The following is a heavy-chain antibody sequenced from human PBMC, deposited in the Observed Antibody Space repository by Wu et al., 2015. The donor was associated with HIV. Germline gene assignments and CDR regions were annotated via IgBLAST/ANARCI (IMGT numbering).Heavy chain of an antibody. CDR1: GYIFTSYD. J-gene: IGHJ4*02. V-gene: IGHV1-69*01. Sequence: QVQLVQSGAEVKKPGASVKVSCKASGYIFTSYDISWVRQAPGQGLEWMGGIIPIFGTANYAQKFQGRVTITTDESTSTAYMELSSLRSEDTAVYYCARDRNGYNPSYFDYWGQGTLVTVSS. CDR2: IIPIFGTA. CDR3: ARDRNGYNPSYFDY. D-gene: IGHD5-24*01.